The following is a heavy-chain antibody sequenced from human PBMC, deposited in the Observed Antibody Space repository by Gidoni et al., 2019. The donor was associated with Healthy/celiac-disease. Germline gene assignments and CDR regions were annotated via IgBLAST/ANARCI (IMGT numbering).Heavy chain of an antibody. D-gene: IGHD2-21*01. CDR3: ARGRTYSYY. J-gene: IGHJ4*02. V-gene: IGHV4-59*01. CDR1: GGSMSSYY. Sequence: VQLQESGPGLVKSSETLSLTCIVSGGSMSSYYWTWIRQPPGKGLEWIGYIYSNGKLDYTPSLKSRITISVDTSRSQFSLKFNSVTAADTAVYYCARGRTYSYYWGQGTLVTVSS. CDR2: IYSNGKL.